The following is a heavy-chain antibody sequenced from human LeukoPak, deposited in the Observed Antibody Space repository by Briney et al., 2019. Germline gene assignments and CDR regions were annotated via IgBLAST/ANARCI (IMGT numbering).Heavy chain of an antibody. V-gene: IGHV3-30*18. D-gene: IGHD2-2*01. CDR2: ISYDGSNK. CDR1: GFTFSSYG. J-gene: IGHJ4*02. CDR3: AKSTAHFDY. Sequence: GGSLRLSCAASGFTFSSYGMHWVCQAPGKGLEWVAVISYDGSNKYYADSVKGRFTISRDNSKNTLYLQMNSLRAEDTAVYYCAKSTAHFDYWGQGTLVTVSS.